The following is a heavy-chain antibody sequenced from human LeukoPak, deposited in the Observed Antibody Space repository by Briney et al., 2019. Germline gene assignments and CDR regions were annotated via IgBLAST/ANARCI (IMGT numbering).Heavy chain of an antibody. CDR3: ARDRHRYRGSNGDGDAFDI. Sequence: GGSLRLSCAASGFSVSSNYISWVRQAPGKGLEWGSIIYTDGRTFHADSVSGRFTMSRDTSKNPLDLQMTSLRADDTAVYFCARDRHRYRGSNGDGDAFDIWGQGTKVTVSS. CDR1: GFSVSSNY. J-gene: IGHJ3*02. D-gene: IGHD5-12*01. V-gene: IGHV3-53*01. CDR2: IYTDGRT.